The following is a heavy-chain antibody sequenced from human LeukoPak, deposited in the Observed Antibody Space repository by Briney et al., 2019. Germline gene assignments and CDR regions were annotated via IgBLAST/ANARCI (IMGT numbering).Heavy chain of an antibody. V-gene: IGHV4-34*01. CDR1: GVSFSGYY. CDR2: INHSGST. Sequence: SETLSLTCAVYGVSFSGYYWSWIRQPPGKGLEWIGEINHSGSTNYNPSLKSRVTISVDTSKNQFSLKLSSVTAADTAVYYCARKGRVNGSGWYGYYYYMDVWGKGTTVTVSS. D-gene: IGHD6-19*01. J-gene: IGHJ6*03. CDR3: ARKGRVNGSGWYGYYYYMDV.